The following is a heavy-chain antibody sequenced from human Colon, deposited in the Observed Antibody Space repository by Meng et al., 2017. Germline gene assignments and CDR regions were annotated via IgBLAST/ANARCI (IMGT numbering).Heavy chain of an antibody. CDR1: GYTFSSYW. CDR3: AREPQLTHWLAP. D-gene: IGHD1-1*01. V-gene: IGHV5-51*01. CDR2: IWPGDSDT. J-gene: IGHJ5*02. Sequence: GESLKISCKASGYTFSSYWIAWVRQTPEKGLEWMGIIWPGDSDTRYSPSFQGQITISADRSTETAYLQWNSLKASDTAIYYCAREPQLTHWLAPWGQGTQVTVSS.